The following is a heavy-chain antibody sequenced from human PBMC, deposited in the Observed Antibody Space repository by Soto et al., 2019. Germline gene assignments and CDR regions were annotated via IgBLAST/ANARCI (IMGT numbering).Heavy chain of an antibody. CDR3: ARGEAMVLDY. CDR2: IYQSGST. D-gene: IGHD5-18*01. J-gene: IGHJ4*02. Sequence: QLQLQESGSGLVKPSQTLSLTCAVSGGSIRSGSYSWSWIRQPPGKGLEWIGYIYQSGSTYYNPSRKSRVAISVDRSKNQFSLKLSPVTAADTAVYYCARGEAMVLDYWGQGTLVTVSS. V-gene: IGHV4-30-2*01. CDR1: GGSIRSGSYS.